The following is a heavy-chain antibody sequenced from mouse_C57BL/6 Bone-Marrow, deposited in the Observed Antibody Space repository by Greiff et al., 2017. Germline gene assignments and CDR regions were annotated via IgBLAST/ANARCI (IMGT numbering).Heavy chain of an antibody. CDR2: IRNKANGYTT. CDR1: GFTFTDYY. D-gene: IGHD1-1*01. V-gene: IGHV7-3*01. Sequence: EVKLVESGGGLVQPGGSLSLSRAASGFTFTDYYMSWVRQPPGKALEWLGFIRNKANGYTTEYSASVKGRFTISRDNSQSILYLQMNALRAEDSATYYCARSGVATDFDVWGTGTTVTVSS. J-gene: IGHJ1*03. CDR3: ARSGVATDFDV.